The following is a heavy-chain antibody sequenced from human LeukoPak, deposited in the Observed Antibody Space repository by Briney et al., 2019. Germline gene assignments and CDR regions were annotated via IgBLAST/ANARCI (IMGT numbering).Heavy chain of an antibody. J-gene: IGHJ4*02. CDR1: GFSFSSYA. Sequence: GGSLRLSCSASGFSFSSYAMHWGRQAPGKRLEYVSAISVNGDYTYSADSVKGRFTISRDNSKNTVFLQMSSLKTEDTAVYYCTRDYGVLFDYWGQGTLVTVSS. V-gene: IGHV3-64*04. CDR3: TRDYGVLFDY. D-gene: IGHD4-17*01. CDR2: ISVNGDYT.